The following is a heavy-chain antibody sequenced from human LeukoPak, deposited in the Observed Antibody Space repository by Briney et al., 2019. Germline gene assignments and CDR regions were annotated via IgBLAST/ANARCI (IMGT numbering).Heavy chain of an antibody. CDR1: GGSISSSY. V-gene: IGHV4-59*08. Sequence: PSETLSLTCNVSGGSISSSYWSWIRQPPGKGLEWIGYIYYSGSTNYNPSLKSRVTVSVDTSKNQFSLKVTSVTAADAAVYYCARLTAYFDLWGRGTLVTVSS. CDR2: IYYSGST. CDR3: ARLTAYFDL. J-gene: IGHJ2*01.